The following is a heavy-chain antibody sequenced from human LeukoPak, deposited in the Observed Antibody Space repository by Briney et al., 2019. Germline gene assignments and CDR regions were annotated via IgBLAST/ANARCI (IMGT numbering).Heavy chain of an antibody. Sequence: ASVKVSCKASGYTFTSYYMHWVRQAPGQGLEWMGIINPSGGSTSYAQKFQGRVTMTTDTSTSTAYMELRSLRSDDTAVYYCARDFSGDYWGQGTLVTVSS. V-gene: IGHV1-46*01. CDR2: INPSGGST. CDR1: GYTFTSYY. J-gene: IGHJ4*02. CDR3: ARDFSGDY. D-gene: IGHD2/OR15-2a*01.